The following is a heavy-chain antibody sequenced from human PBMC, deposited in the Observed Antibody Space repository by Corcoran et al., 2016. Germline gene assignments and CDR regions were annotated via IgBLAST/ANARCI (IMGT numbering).Heavy chain of an antibody. Sequence: EVQLVESGGGLVEPGGSLRLSCAASGFSFSTAWMTWVRQAPGKGLEWVGRIKSKADGETRDYAAPVKGRFTISRDDSKNTLYLQMSSLKIEDTAVYYCTGGVPSEIYPFDYWGQGTLVTVSS. V-gene: IGHV3-15*01. CDR2: IKSKADGETR. CDR3: TGGVPSEIYPFDY. D-gene: IGHD2-8*01. J-gene: IGHJ4*02. CDR1: GFSFSTAW.